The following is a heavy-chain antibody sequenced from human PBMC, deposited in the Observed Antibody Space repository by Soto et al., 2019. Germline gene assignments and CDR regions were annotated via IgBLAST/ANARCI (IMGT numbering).Heavy chain of an antibody. Sequence: SETLSLTCTVSGGSITSSKHYWSWIRQHPGKGLERIGYIYLSGFTYSNPSLKSRVTMSIDTSKNQFSLKLSSVTAADTAVYYCARGGLDDFWSGYLYHLDSWGLGTLVTVSS. D-gene: IGHD3-3*01. CDR2: IYLSGFT. J-gene: IGHJ4*02. CDR1: GGSITSSKHY. CDR3: ARGGLDDFWSGYLYHLDS. V-gene: IGHV4-30-4*08.